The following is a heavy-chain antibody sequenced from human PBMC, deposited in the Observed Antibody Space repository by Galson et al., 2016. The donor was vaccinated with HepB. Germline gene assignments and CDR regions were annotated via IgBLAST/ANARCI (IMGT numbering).Heavy chain of an antibody. CDR3: ARGGGHGFFDY. CDR1: GFTFSSYA. D-gene: IGHD3-10*01. Sequence: SLRLSCAASGFTFSSYAMSWVRQAPGKGLEWVSAISGNGSPTYYADSVRGRFSISRDNSKNTLYLQMNSLRAEDTALYYCARGGGHGFFDYWGQGTQVTVSS. J-gene: IGHJ4*02. V-gene: IGHV3-23*01. CDR2: ISGNGSPT.